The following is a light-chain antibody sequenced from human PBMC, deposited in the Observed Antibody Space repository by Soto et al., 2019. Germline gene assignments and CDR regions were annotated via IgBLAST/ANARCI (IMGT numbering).Light chain of an antibody. V-gene: IGKV1-5*01. CDR1: QTVNTW. CDR3: QQSYSTPIT. Sequence: DIQLTQSPSTLSASVGERVTITCRASQTVNTWLAWYQHKPGKAPKLLIYDASVLETGVPSRFSGSGSGTDFTLTISSLQPEDFATYYCQQSYSTPITFGQGTRLEN. J-gene: IGKJ5*01. CDR2: DAS.